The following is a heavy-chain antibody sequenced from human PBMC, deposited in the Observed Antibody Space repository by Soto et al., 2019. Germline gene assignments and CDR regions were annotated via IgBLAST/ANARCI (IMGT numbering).Heavy chain of an antibody. CDR2: ISAYNGNT. J-gene: IGHJ5*02. Sequence: ASVKVSCKASGYTFTSYGISWVRQAPGQGLEWMGWISAYNGNTNYAQKLQGRVTMTTDTSTSTAYMELRSLRSDDTAVYYCAREFGYYDSSGYWFDPWGQGTLVTVSS. CDR1: GYTFTSYG. D-gene: IGHD3-22*01. CDR3: AREFGYYDSSGYWFDP. V-gene: IGHV1-18*04.